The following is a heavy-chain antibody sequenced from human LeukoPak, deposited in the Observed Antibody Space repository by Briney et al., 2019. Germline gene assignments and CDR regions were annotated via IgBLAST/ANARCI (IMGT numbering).Heavy chain of an antibody. V-gene: IGHV3-21*01. D-gene: IGHD6-6*01. CDR1: GFTFSSYS. Sequence: PGGSLRLSCAASGFTFSSYSMNGVRQAPGKGREWVSSISSSSSYIYYADSVKGRFTISRDNAKNSLYLQMNSLRAEDTAVYYCASASTHYYYYGMDVWGQGTTVTVSS. CDR2: ISSSSSYI. J-gene: IGHJ6*02. CDR3: ASASTHYYYYGMDV.